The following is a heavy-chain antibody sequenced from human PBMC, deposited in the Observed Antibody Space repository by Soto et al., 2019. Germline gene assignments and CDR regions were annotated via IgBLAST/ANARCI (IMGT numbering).Heavy chain of an antibody. CDR1: GGSIPSSSSY. V-gene: IGHV4-39*01. J-gene: IGHJ6*02. Sequence: SDTLSLTCTLSGGSIPSSSSYWGLICKSPGKGLEWIGNVYYSGITYSNPSLKSRVTISADTSKNQFSLKLSSVTAADTAVYYCARQSEYYYASGRAVPLYGMDVWGQGTTVT. CDR3: ARQSEYYYASGRAVPLYGMDV. CDR2: VYYSGIT. D-gene: IGHD3-10*01.